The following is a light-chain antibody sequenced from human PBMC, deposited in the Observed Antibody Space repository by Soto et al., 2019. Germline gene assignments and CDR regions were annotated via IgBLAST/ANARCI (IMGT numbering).Light chain of an antibody. CDR1: QSISDH. CDR2: VAS. V-gene: IGKV1-39*01. CDR3: QQSYSTPYT. J-gene: IGKJ2*01. Sequence: DIQMTQSPSSLSASVGDRVTITCRPSQSISDHLNWYQQKPGEAPKLLIYVASSLQSGVPTRFSGSGSGTDFTLTISGLQAEDFATYFCQQSYSTPYTFGRGTKLEIK.